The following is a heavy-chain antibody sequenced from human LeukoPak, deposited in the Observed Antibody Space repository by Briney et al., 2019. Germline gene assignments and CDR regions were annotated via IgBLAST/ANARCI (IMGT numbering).Heavy chain of an antibody. CDR1: GFTVSSNY. V-gene: IGHV3-66*01. J-gene: IGHJ4*02. D-gene: IGHD2-2*01. CDR3: ASGPLGYCSSISCRSLDY. Sequence: GGSLRLSCAASGFTVSSNYMSWVRQAPGKGLEWVSVIYSGGSTYYADSVKGRFTISRDNSKNTLYLQMNSLRAEDTAVYYCASGPLGYCSSISCRSLDYWGQGTLVTVSS. CDR2: IYSGGST.